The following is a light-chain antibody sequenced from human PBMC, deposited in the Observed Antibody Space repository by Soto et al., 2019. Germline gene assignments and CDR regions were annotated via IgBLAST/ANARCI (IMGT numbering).Light chain of an antibody. J-gene: IGKJ2*01. CDR1: ESLFGF. CDR3: QSYNDWPFA. V-gene: IGKV3-15*01. Sequence: EIVLTQSPATLSVSPGDRVTLSCRASESLFGFLAWYQQKPGQAPRLLIYGVSTRATGIPARFSGGGSATDFTLTISSLQSDDSAVYFCQSYNDWPFASGLGTRLQI. CDR2: GVS.